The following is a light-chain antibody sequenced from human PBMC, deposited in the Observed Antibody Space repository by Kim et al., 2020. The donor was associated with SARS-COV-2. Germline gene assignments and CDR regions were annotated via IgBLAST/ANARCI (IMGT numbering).Light chain of an antibody. V-gene: IGLV3-21*04. CDR3: QVWDSSSDHYV. J-gene: IGLJ1*01. Sequence: KPARITXGGNXXGSXXVHWYQQXXXXAPVLXIYYXSDRPSGIPERFSGSNSGNTATLTISRVEAGDXXDYYCQVWDSSSDHYVFGTGTXVTVL. CDR2: YXS. CDR1: XXGSXX.